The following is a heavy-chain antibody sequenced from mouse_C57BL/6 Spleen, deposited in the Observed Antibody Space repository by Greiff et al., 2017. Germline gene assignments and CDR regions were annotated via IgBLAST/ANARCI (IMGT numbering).Heavy chain of an antibody. D-gene: IGHD1-1*01. CDR2: IDPSDSET. J-gene: IGHJ1*03. Sequence: VQLQQPGAELVRPGSSVKLSCKASGYTFTSYWMHWVKQRPIQGLEWIGNIDPSDSETHYNQKFKDKATLTVDKSSSTAYMQLSSLTSEGSAVYYCARWADYYGSTHWYFGVWGTGTTVTVSS. V-gene: IGHV1-52*01. CDR3: ARWADYYGSTHWYFGV. CDR1: GYTFTSYW.